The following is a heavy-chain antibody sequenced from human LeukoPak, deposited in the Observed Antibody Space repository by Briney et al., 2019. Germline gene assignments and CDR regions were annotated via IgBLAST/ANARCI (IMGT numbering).Heavy chain of an antibody. V-gene: IGHV3-7*03. Sequence: GGSLRLSCVASGFTFSTYWMTWVRQVPGKGLEWVANIKHDGSEKHYAASVKGRFTISRDNSKNTLYLQMNSLRAEDTAVYYCAKYPLHYYGSGSPFDYWGQGTLVTVSS. CDR1: GFTFSTYW. CDR2: IKHDGSEK. CDR3: AKYPLHYYGSGSPFDY. J-gene: IGHJ4*02. D-gene: IGHD3-10*01.